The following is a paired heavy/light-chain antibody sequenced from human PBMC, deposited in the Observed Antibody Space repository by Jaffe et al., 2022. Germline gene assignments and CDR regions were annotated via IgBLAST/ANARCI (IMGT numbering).Light chain of an antibody. CDR2: DAY. J-gene: IGKJ4*01. CDR1: QYVGIF. V-gene: IGKV3-11*01. CDR3: QHRHSWPLT. Sequence: EIVLTQSPVSLSLSPGERATLSCRTSQYVGIFLGWYQQKPGQPPRLLISDAYNRATGIPDRFSGTGSGTDFTLTISSLEPDDSAVYFCQHRHSWPLTFGGGTRLEIK.
Heavy chain of an antibody. D-gene: IGHD2-15*01. Sequence: EVQLVESGGGLVKPGGSLRLSCVDSGSTFSLYSMAWVRQSPRKGLEWVASISNNSVYIAHADSLEGRFIISRDNAKNSLFLQMNSLGVEDTAVYYCARRFCRGGTCYFFDHWGQGVLVTVSS. CDR1: GSTFSLYS. V-gene: IGHV3-21*01. CDR2: ISNNSVYI. J-gene: IGHJ4*02. CDR3: ARRFCRGGTCYFFDH.